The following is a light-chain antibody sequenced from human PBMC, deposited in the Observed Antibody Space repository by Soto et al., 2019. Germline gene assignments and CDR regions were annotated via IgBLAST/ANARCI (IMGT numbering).Light chain of an antibody. CDR3: QSAHSSGTYV. CDR2: KDS. Sequence: SYELTQPPSVSVSPGQTARITCSGDALSKQYAYWYQQKSGQAPVLVIYKDSERPSGIPERFSGSTSGTTVTLTISGVQAEDEADYYCQSAHSSGTYVFGTGTKLTVL. V-gene: IGLV3-25*03. CDR1: ALSKQY. J-gene: IGLJ1*01.